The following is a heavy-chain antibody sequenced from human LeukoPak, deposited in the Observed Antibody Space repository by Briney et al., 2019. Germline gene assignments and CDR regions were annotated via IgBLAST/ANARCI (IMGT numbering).Heavy chain of an antibody. V-gene: IGHV3-23*01. CDR1: GFTFSSYG. CDR2: ISGSGGST. J-gene: IGHJ3*02. CDR3: AKRESYYYDSSGSAPDTDAFDI. D-gene: IGHD3-22*01. Sequence: GGSLRLSCAASGFTFSSYGMSWVRQAPGKGLEWVSAISGSGGSTYYADSVKGRFTISRDNSKNTLYLQMNSLRAEDTAVYYCAKRESYYYDSSGSAPDTDAFDIWGQGTMATVSS.